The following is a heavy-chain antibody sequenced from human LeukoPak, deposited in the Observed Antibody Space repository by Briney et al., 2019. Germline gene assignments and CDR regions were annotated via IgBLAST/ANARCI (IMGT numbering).Heavy chain of an antibody. D-gene: IGHD3-10*01. Sequence: GGSLRLSCAASAFTFNTYWMTWVRQAPGKGLEWVASINEDGSEKHYVDPVKGRFTISRDNTKDYLYLQMNSLRAEDTAVYYCAKESVWFGESNPFDYWGQGTLVTVSS. V-gene: IGHV3-7*01. CDR1: AFTFNTYW. CDR2: INEDGSEK. CDR3: AKESVWFGESNPFDY. J-gene: IGHJ4*02.